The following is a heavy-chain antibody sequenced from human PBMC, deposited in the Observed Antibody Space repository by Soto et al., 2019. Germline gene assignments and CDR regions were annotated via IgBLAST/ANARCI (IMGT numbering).Heavy chain of an antibody. CDR3: AGDQGYLGDYYDSSGYWAPHFDI. V-gene: IGHV1-18*04. CDR1: GYTFTSYG. J-gene: IGHJ3*02. CDR2: ISAYNGNT. D-gene: IGHD3-22*01. Sequence: QVQLVQSGAEVKKPGASVKVSCKASGYTFTSYGISWVRQAPGQGLEWMGWISAYNGNTNYAQKLQGRVTMTTDTSKSTAYMELRSMRSDDPAVYYCAGDQGYLGDYYDSSGYWAPHFDIWGQGTMVTVSS.